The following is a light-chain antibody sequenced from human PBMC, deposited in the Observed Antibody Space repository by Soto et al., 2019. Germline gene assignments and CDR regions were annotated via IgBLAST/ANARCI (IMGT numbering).Light chain of an antibody. CDR1: SSDVGGYNY. CDR3: SSYTSDTTGV. CDR2: DVT. V-gene: IGLV2-14*03. J-gene: IGLJ1*01. Sequence: QSVLTQPASVSGSPGQSIAISCTGTSSDVGGYNYVSWYQQHPGKAPKLMIYDVTTRPSGVSNRFSGSKSGNTAALTISGLKHEDEADYYCSSYTSDTTGVFGTGTKVXVL.